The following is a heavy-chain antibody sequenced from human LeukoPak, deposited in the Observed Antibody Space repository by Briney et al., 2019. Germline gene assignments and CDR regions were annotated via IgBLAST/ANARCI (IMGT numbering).Heavy chain of an antibody. Sequence: ETLSLTCTVSGYSISSGYYWGWIRQPPGKGLEWVSAISGSGGSTYYADSVKGRFTISRDNSKNTLYLQMNSLRAEDTAVYYCAKDLGGYSNYVRYMDVWGKGTTVTVSS. CDR3: AKDLGGYSNYVRYMDV. CDR2: ISGSGGST. J-gene: IGHJ6*03. CDR1: GYSISSGYY. D-gene: IGHD4-11*01. V-gene: IGHV3-23*01.